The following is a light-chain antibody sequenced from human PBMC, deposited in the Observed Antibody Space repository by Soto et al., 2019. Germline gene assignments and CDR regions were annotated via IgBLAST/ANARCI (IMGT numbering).Light chain of an antibody. CDR1: QSIKSW. J-gene: IGKJ2*03. Sequence: DIQMTQSPSTLCASVGDRVNVSCRASQSIKSWLAWYQQKPGKATKLLIYKASTLQSGVPSRFSGSRSGTEFTLTISCLQPDDFATYYCQQYNSYSLYSFGQGTKLEIK. V-gene: IGKV1-5*03. CDR2: KAS. CDR3: QQYNSYSLYS.